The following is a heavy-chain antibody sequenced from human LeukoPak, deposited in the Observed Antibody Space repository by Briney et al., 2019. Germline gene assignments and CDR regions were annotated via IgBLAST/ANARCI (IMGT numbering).Heavy chain of an antibody. V-gene: IGHV3-33*06. D-gene: IGHD6-19*01. J-gene: IGHJ4*02. CDR3: VKDPESGGYVSGWPDY. Sequence: PGGSLRLSCAASGFTLSRYGMHWVRQAPGKGREWVAILWPDGNRRYYATSVEGRFTISRDIAENSLNLQMNSLGVEDTAVYYCVKDPESGGYVSGWPDYWGQGTLVTVSS. CDR2: LWPDGNRR. CDR1: GFTLSRYG.